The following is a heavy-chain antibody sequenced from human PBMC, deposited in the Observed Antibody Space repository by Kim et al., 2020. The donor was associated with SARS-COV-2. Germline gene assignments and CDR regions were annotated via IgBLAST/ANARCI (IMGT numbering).Heavy chain of an antibody. CDR2: IYYSGST. J-gene: IGHJ6*02. Sequence: SETLSLTCTVSGGSISSGGYYWSWIRQHPGKGLEWIGYIYYSGSTYYNPSLKSRVTISVDTSKNQFSLKLSSVTAADTAVYYCARDRDYGSGSYYPVYYYYGMDVWGQGTTVTVSS. V-gene: IGHV4-31*03. CDR3: ARDRDYGSGSYYPVYYYYGMDV. D-gene: IGHD3-10*01. CDR1: GGSISSGGYY.